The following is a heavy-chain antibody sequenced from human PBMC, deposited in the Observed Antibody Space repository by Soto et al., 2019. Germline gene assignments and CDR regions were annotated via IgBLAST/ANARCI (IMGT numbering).Heavy chain of an antibody. CDR2: FSHRGST. J-gene: IGHJ5*02. CDR1: GDSISNYY. Sequence: SETLSLTCTVSGDSISNYYWSWIRQPPGKGLEWIGYFSHRGSTNYNPSLKSRVTISVDTSKNQFSLKLSSVTAADTAVYYCARDQELVISSSSGRLYWFDPWGQGTLVTVSS. V-gene: IGHV4-59*12. CDR3: ARDQELVISSSSGRLYWFDP. D-gene: IGHD6-6*01.